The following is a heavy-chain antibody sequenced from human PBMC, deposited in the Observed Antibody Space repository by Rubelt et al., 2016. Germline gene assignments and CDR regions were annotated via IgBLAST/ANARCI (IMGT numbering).Heavy chain of an antibody. J-gene: IGHJ5*02. V-gene: IGHV3-9*01. CDR1: GFTFDDYA. CDR3: ARVGWELLDLGWFDP. D-gene: IGHD1-26*01. CDR2: INIDGSST. Sequence: EVQLVESGGGLVQPGRSLRLSCAASGFTFDDYAMHWVRQAPGKGLEWVSRINIDGSSTRYADSVKGRFTISRDNAKNTLYLQMNSLRAEDTAVDYCARVGWELLDLGWFDPWGQGTLVTVSS.